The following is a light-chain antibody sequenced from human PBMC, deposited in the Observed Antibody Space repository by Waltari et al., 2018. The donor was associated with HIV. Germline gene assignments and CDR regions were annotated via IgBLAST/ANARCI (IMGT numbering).Light chain of an antibody. CDR3: CSYTGSSTRRPYV. J-gene: IGLJ1*01. V-gene: IGLV2-23*01. CDR1: SSDVGSYNL. CDR2: EGS. Sequence: QSALTQPASVSGSPGQSITISCTGTSSDVGSYNLVSWYQQHPGKAPKVMIYEGSKRPSWFSTRLSGSMSGNTASLTISGLQAEDEADYYCCSYTGSSTRRPYVFGTGTKVTVL.